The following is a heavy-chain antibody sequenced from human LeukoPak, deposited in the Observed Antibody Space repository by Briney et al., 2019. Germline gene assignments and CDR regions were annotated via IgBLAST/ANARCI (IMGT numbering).Heavy chain of an antibody. CDR2: MNPNSGNT. CDR1: GYTFTSYD. CDR3: ARNSYGSGSYYNDYYYGMDV. D-gene: IGHD3-10*01. V-gene: IGHV1-8*01. Sequence: GASVKVSCKASGYTFTSYDINWVRQATGQGLEWMGWMNPNSGNTGYAQKFQGRVTMTRNTSISTAYMELSSLRSEDTAVYYCARNSYGSGSYYNDYYYGMDVWGQGTTVTVSS. J-gene: IGHJ6*02.